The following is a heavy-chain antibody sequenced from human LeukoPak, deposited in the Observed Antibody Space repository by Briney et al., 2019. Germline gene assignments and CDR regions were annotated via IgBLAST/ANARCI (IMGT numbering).Heavy chain of an antibody. CDR3: AREGGGYSYGFGDYYYYMDV. J-gene: IGHJ6*03. CDR1: GGSISSYY. CDR2: IYYSGST. D-gene: IGHD5-18*01. Sequence: KASETLSLTCTVSGGSISSYYWSWIRQPPGKGLEWIGYIYYSGSTNYNPSLKSRVTISVDTSKNQFSLKLSSVTAADTAVYYCAREGGGYSYGFGDYYYYMDVWGKGTTVTVSS. V-gene: IGHV4-59*01.